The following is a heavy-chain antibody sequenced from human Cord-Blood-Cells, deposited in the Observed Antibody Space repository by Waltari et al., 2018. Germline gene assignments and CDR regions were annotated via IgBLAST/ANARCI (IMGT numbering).Heavy chain of an antibody. Sequence: QVQLVQSGAEVKKPGSSLKVSCKASGGTFSSYTISWVRQAPGQGLEWMGRIIPILGIANYAQKFQGRVTITADKSTSTAYMELSSLRSEDTAVYYCAKQNGDYDAFDIWGQGTMVTVSS. CDR1: GGTFSSYT. V-gene: IGHV1-69*02. J-gene: IGHJ3*02. CDR3: AKQNGDYDAFDI. D-gene: IGHD4-17*01. CDR2: IIPILGIA.